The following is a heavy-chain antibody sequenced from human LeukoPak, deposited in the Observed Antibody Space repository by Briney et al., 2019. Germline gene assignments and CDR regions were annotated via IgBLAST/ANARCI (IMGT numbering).Heavy chain of an antibody. D-gene: IGHD3-9*01. J-gene: IGHJ4*02. CDR3: ARDFDYHDVLTGSYISITIDY. CDR2: TYYRSKWYN. Sequence: SQTLSLTCAISGDSVSRKSVAWHWIRQSPSRGLEWLGRTYYRSKWYNDYAVSVRSRITINADTSKNQFSLQLNSVTPEDTAVYYCARDFDYHDVLTGSYISITIDYWGQGTLVTVSS. V-gene: IGHV6-1*01. CDR1: GDSVSRKSVA.